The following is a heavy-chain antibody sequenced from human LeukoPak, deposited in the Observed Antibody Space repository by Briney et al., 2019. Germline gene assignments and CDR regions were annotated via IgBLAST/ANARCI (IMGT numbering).Heavy chain of an antibody. CDR3: GTGLIPIFGVARED. D-gene: IGHD3-3*01. V-gene: IGHV3-15*01. CDR1: GFTFSSYA. J-gene: IGHJ4*02. Sequence: GGSLRLSCAASGFTFSSYAMSWVRQAPGKGLEWVGRIKSKTDGGTKDYAASVKGRFSISRDDSKNTLYLQMNSLNTEDTAMYYCGTGLIPIFGVAREDWGQGTLVTVSS. CDR2: IKSKTDGGTK.